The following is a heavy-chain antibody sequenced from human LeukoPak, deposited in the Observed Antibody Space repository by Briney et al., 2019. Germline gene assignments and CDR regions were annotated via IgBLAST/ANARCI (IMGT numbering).Heavy chain of an antibody. CDR1: GYTFTGYY. D-gene: IGHD3-22*01. CDR2: INPNSGGT. V-gene: IGHV1-2*02. J-gene: IGHJ4*02. Sequence: ASVKVSCRASGYTFTGYYMHWVRQAPGQGLEWMGWINPNSGGTNYAQKFQGRVTMTRDTSISTAYMELSRLRSDDTAVYYCARARNYYDSSGPFGYWGQGTLVTVSS. CDR3: ARARNYYDSSGPFGY.